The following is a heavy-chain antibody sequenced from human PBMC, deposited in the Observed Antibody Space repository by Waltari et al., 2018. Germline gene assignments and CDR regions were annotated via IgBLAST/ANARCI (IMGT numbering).Heavy chain of an antibody. CDR2: IYPGDSDT. J-gene: IGHJ4*02. CDR3: VVGSSFDY. V-gene: IGHV5-51*01. D-gene: IGHD3-10*01. CDR1: GYSFTTTW. Sequence: EVQVVQSGAEVKKPGESLKISCEGSGYSFTTTWIGWGRQMPGKGLEWMGIIYPGDSDTRYSPSFQGQVNISADKSINTAYLQWSTLKASDTAMYYCVVGSSFDYWGQGTLVTVSS.